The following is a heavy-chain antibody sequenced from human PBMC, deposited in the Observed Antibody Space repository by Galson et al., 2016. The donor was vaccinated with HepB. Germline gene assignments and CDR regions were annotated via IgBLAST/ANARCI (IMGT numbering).Heavy chain of an antibody. CDR1: GFTFSSYS. Sequence: SLRLSCAASGFTFSSYSMNWVRQAPGKGLEWVSSISSSSSYIYYADSVKGRFTISRDNAKNSLYLQMNSLGAEDTAVYYCARNYFIGVAGTDYGMDVWGQGTTVTVSS. CDR2: ISSSSSYI. V-gene: IGHV3-21*01. J-gene: IGHJ6*02. CDR3: ARNYFIGVAGTDYGMDV. D-gene: IGHD6-19*01.